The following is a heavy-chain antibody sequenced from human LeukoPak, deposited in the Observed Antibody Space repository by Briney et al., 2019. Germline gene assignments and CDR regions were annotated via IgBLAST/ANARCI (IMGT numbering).Heavy chain of an antibody. CDR2: TYYRSKWYN. Sequence: SHPLPLTCAICWDSVSSNSAAGHWITQSPSRRLEWLGRTYYRSKWYNDYAVSVKSRITINPDTSKNQFSLQLNSVTPEDTAVYYCARAGIAAAVFDYWGQGTLVTVSS. D-gene: IGHD6-13*01. J-gene: IGHJ4*02. CDR1: WDSVSSNSAA. V-gene: IGHV6-1*01. CDR3: ARAGIAAAVFDY.